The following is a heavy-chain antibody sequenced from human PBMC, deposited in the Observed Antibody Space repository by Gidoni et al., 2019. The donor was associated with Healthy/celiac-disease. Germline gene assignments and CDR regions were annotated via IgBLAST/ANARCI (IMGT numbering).Heavy chain of an antibody. CDR3: ARYLKEGLIQLWVKSIGPPDY. Sequence: QVQLVESGGGVVQPGRSLRLSCAASGFTFSSYAMHGVRQAPGKGLEWVAVISYDGSNKYYADSVKGRFTISRDNSKNTLYLQMNSLRAEDTAVYYCARYLKEGLIQLWVKSIGPPDYWGQGTLVTVSS. CDR1: GFTFSSYA. J-gene: IGHJ4*02. D-gene: IGHD5-18*01. CDR2: ISYDGSNK. V-gene: IGHV3-30-3*01.